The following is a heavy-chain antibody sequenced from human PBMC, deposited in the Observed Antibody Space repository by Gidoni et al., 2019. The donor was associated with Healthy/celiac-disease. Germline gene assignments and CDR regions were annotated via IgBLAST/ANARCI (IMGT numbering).Heavy chain of an antibody. CDR3: ARSLRARRGYYDSSGLVDY. Sequence: QVQLVQSGSELKKPGASVKVSCKASGYTFTSYAMNWVRQAPGQGLEWMGWINTHTGNPTYAQGFTGRFVFSLDTSVSTAYLQICSLNAEYTAVYYCARSLRARRGYYDSSGLVDYWGQGTLVTVSS. J-gene: IGHJ4*02. D-gene: IGHD3-22*01. CDR2: INTHTGNP. CDR1: GYTFTSYA. V-gene: IGHV7-4-1*01.